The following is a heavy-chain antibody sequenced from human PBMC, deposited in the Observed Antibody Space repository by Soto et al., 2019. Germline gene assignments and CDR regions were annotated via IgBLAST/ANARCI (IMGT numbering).Heavy chain of an antibody. Sequence: SETMSLTCAVYGGSFSGYYWTWLRQPPGTGLEWIGEINHSGSTNYNPSLKSRVTTSVDTSKNQFSLKLTSVTAADTAVYYCARDKITGLFDYWGQGTLVTVSS. CDR3: ARDKITGLFDY. CDR1: GGSFSGYY. V-gene: IGHV4-34*01. J-gene: IGHJ4*02. CDR2: INHSGST. D-gene: IGHD2-8*02.